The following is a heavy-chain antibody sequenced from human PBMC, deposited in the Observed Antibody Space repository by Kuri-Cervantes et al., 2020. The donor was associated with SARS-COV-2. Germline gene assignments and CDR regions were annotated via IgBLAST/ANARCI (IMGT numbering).Heavy chain of an antibody. Sequence: GESLKIFCAASGFTFSSYGMHWVRQAPGKGLEWVAVISYDGSNKYYADSVKGRFTISRDNSKNTLYLQMNSLRAEDTAVYYCAKDGVYGGNWGLDYWGQGTRVTVSS. CDR2: ISYDGSNK. CDR1: GFTFSSYG. CDR3: AKDGVYGGNWGLDY. J-gene: IGHJ4*02. V-gene: IGHV3-30*18. D-gene: IGHD4-23*01.